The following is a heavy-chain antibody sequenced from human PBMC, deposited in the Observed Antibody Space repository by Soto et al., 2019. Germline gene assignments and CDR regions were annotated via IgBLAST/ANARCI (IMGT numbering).Heavy chain of an antibody. CDR3: AINYYDSSGYLY. D-gene: IGHD3-22*01. Sequence: QVQLVQSGAEVKKPWASVKVSCKTSGHTLINYYMHWVRQAPGQGLDWLGKIDPSGNGTSYAERFQGRITLTSDTSTKTVYVELSSLRSEDTAIYYCAINYYDSSGYLYWGQGTLVTVSS. J-gene: IGHJ4*02. CDR1: GHTLINYY. V-gene: IGHV1-46*01. CDR2: IDPSGNGT.